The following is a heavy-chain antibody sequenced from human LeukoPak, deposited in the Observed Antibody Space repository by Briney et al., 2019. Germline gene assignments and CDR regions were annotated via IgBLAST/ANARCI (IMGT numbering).Heavy chain of an antibody. CDR2: ISSSSSYI. D-gene: IGHD5-18*01. J-gene: IGHJ6*02. V-gene: IGHV3-21*01. CDR1: GFTFSSYS. CDR3: ARAIPRVRGYSYGPTDPFYYYGMDV. Sequence: GGSLRLSCAASGFTFSSYSMNWVRQAPGKGLEWVSSISSSSSYIYYADSVKGRFTISRDNAKNSLYLQMNSLRAEDTAVYYCARAIPRVRGYSYGPTDPFYYYGMDVWGQGTTVTVSS.